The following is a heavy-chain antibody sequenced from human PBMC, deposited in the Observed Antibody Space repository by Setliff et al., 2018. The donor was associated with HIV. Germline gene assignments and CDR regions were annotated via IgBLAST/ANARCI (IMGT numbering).Heavy chain of an antibody. CDR3: ARSKTFYDFWGGYYTHGAFKI. V-gene: IGHV4-39*01. J-gene: IGHJ3*02. D-gene: IGHD3-3*01. CDR2: IFYSGIT. CDR1: GGSISSSSYY. Sequence: PSETLSLTCTVSGGSISSSSYYWGWFRQPPGKGLEWIGSIFYSGITYYNPSLKSRVTISVDTSKNQFSLNLTSVTAADTAVYYCARSKTFYDFWGGYYTHGAFKIWGLGTMVTVSS.